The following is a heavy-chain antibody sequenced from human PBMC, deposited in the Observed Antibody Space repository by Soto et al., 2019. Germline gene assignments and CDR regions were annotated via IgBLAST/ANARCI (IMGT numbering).Heavy chain of an antibody. Sequence: PLDDLKISCKASGYRLKCYWIVWVLQTPGKGLEWMGIILPDDADTNYRLSFEVHVTVSADRYTSPAFLRLRSVEASATDTYFCARQGFSKHYYYAADVWGQGTTVTVSS. D-gene: IGHD6-13*01. V-gene: IGHV5-51*01. CDR2: ILPDDADT. CDR1: GYRLKCYW. J-gene: IGHJ6*02. CDR3: ARQGFSKHYYYAADV.